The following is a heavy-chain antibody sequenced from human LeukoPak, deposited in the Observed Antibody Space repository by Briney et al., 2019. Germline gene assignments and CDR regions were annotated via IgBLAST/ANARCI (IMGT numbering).Heavy chain of an antibody. CDR1: GFTFSSYA. V-gene: IGHV3-30*04. Sequence: GGSLRLSCAASGFTFSSYAMHWVRQAPGKGLEWVAVISYDGSNKYYADSVKGRFTISRDNSKNTLYLQMNSLRAEDTAVYYCARDRLYDSSGYYLDYWGQGTLVTVSS. CDR3: ARDRLYDSSGYYLDY. J-gene: IGHJ4*02. CDR2: ISYDGSNK. D-gene: IGHD3-22*01.